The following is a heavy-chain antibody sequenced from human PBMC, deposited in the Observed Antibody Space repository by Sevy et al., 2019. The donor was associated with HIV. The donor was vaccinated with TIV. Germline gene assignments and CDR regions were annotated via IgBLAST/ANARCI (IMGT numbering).Heavy chain of an antibody. V-gene: IGHV3-48*02. CDR3: ARGFMGADYCNGMDV. CDR2: ISSSSTTI. D-gene: IGHD3-3*01. Sequence: GESLKISCAASRLTFSSSSVNWVRQAPGEGLEWVSYISSSSTTIYYADSVKGRFTISKDNAKISLYLQMNSLRDEDTAVYYCARGFMGADYCNGMDVWGQGTTVTVSS. CDR1: RLTFSSSS. J-gene: IGHJ6*02.